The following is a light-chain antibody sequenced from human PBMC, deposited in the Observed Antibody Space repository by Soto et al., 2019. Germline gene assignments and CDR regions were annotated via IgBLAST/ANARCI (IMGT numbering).Light chain of an antibody. CDR1: QSSSTW. V-gene: IGKV1-5*01. CDR3: QQYNTFSWT. CDR2: DAS. Sequence: DIHIRQSHSPLSASVGDRVVIPCLARQSSSTWLAWYQQKPGKAPKLLIFDASSLESGVPSRFSGSGSGTEFTLTISSLHPDDFATYFCQQYNTFSWTFGQGTKVDIK. J-gene: IGKJ1*01.